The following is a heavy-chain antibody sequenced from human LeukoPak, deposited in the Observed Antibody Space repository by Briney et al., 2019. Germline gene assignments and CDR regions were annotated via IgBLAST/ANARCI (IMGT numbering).Heavy chain of an antibody. J-gene: IGHJ3*02. Sequence: GGSLRLSCAPSGFTFSYYGVHWVRQAPGKGVEWVAVMWSDGIKKYYADSVKGRFTVSRDTSKNTQYLEMSSLRVEDTALYYCAIDADTSSHYDIFYTWGQGIMVTVSS. CDR3: AIDADTSSHYDIFYT. D-gene: IGHD3-16*01. CDR1: GFTFSYYG. V-gene: IGHV3-33*01. CDR2: MWSDGIKK.